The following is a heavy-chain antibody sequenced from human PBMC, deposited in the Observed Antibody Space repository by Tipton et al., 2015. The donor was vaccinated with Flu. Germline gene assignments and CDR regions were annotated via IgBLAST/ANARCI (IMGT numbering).Heavy chain of an antibody. Sequence: GSLRLSCIVSGDSVRTYSWTWLRQTPGRAPEWIGFFSYTGSTSYNPSLKSRVTMSVDASKNQFSLRLTSVTAADTAVYYCARVAKEVDGLFDIDGVFEYWGQGTLATVSS. CDR3: ARVAKEVDGLFDIDGVFEY. J-gene: IGHJ4*02. CDR2: FSYTGST. D-gene: IGHD5-12*01. V-gene: IGHV4-59*02. CDR1: GDSVRTYS.